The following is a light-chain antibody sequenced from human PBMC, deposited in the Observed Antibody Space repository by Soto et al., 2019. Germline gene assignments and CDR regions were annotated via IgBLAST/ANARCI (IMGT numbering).Light chain of an antibody. V-gene: IGKV3-11*01. CDR3: QQRSDWPST. CDR1: QSVSRY. CDR2: DAS. Sequence: DIVLTQSPATLSLSPGERATLSCRASQSVSRYLAWYQQKPGQAPRLLIYDASNRATGIPARFSGSGSGTSFPLTISSLEPEDFAVYYCQQRSDWPSTFGGGNKVEI. J-gene: IGKJ4*01.